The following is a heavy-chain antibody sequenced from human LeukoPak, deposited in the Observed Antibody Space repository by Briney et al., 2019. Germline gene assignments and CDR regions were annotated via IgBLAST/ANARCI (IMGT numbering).Heavy chain of an antibody. CDR2: TGPSGSYI. D-gene: IGHD3-10*01. V-gene: IGHV3-21*06. J-gene: IGHJ3*02. CDR1: GFTFSNYG. CDR3: ARGRSITLLRGVAMSDGFDI. Sequence: PGGPLRLSCAASGFTFSNYGMNLVRQAPGKGLEWVSFTGPSGSYIYYGDSVKGRFTISRDNAKNLLFLQMNGLRAEDTALYYCARGRSITLLRGVAMSDGFDIWGQGAMVAVSS.